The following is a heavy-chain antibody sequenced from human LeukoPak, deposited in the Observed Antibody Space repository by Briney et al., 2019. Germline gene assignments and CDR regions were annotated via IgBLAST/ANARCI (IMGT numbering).Heavy chain of an antibody. CDR3: ARVSKEFSGYDFNGGYYFDY. CDR2: INHSGST. Sequence: KPSETLSLTCAVYGGSFSGYYWSWIRQPPGKGLEWIGEINHSGSTNYNPSLKSRVTISVDTSKNQFSLKLSSVAAADTAVYYCARVSKEFSGYDFNGGYYFDYWGQGTLVTVSS. J-gene: IGHJ4*02. D-gene: IGHD5-12*01. V-gene: IGHV4-34*01. CDR1: GGSFSGYY.